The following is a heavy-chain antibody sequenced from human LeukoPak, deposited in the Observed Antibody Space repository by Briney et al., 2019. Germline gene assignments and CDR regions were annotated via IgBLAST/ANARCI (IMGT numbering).Heavy chain of an antibody. CDR3: AKDMSGYSGYDDY. V-gene: IGHV3-23*01. D-gene: IGHD5-12*01. Sequence: GGSLRLSCAASGFTFSSYAMSWVRQAPGTGLEWVSAISGSGGSTYYADSVKGRFTISRDNSKNTLYLQMNSLRAEDTAVYYCAKDMSGYSGYDDYWGQGTLVTVSS. J-gene: IGHJ4*02. CDR1: GFTFSSYA. CDR2: ISGSGGST.